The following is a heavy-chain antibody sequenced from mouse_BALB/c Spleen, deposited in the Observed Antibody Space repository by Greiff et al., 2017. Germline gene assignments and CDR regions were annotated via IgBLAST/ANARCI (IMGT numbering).Heavy chain of an antibody. V-gene: IGHV5-12-2*01. Sequence: EVKLMESGGGLVQPGGSLKLSCSASGFTFSSYTMSWVRQTPEKRLEWVAYISNGGGSTYYPDTVKGRFTISRDNAKNTLYLQMSSLKSEDTAMYYCARHYDEENGFAYWGQGTLVTVSA. CDR1: GFTFSSYT. CDR2: ISNGGGST. J-gene: IGHJ3*01. D-gene: IGHD2-12*01. CDR3: ARHYDEENGFAY.